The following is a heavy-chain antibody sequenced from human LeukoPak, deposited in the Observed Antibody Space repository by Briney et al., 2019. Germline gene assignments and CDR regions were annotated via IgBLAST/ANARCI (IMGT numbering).Heavy chain of an antibody. V-gene: IGHV4-39*07. CDR2: IFYSGST. CDR3: ARGIVGAIQPTDY. Sequence: SETLSLTCTVSGGSISTSSYYWGWVRQPPGKGLEWIGNIFYSGSTYYSPSLKSRVTISLDTSRNQFSLKLNSVTAADTAVYYCARGIVGAIQPTDYWGQGTLVTVSS. D-gene: IGHD1-26*01. J-gene: IGHJ4*02. CDR1: GGSISTSSYY.